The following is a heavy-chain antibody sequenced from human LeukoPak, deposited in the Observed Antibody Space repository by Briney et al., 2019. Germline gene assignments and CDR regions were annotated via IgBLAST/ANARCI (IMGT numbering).Heavy chain of an antibody. D-gene: IGHD1-1*01. V-gene: IGHV4-30-2*01. Sequence: PSQTLSLTCAVSGGSISSGGYPWSWIRQPPGKGLEWIGCIYHSGSTYYNPSLKSRVTISVDRSKNQFSLKLSSVTAADTAVYYCARGKAGTNWFDPWGQGTLVTVSS. J-gene: IGHJ5*02. CDR2: IYHSGST. CDR3: ARGKAGTNWFDP. CDR1: GGSISSGGYP.